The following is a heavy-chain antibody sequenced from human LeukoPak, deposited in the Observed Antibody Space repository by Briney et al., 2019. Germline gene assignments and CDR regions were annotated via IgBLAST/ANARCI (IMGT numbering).Heavy chain of an antibody. D-gene: IGHD3-3*01. CDR1: GGTFSSYA. J-gene: IGHJ5*02. Sequence: SVKVSCKASGGTFSSYAISWVRQAPGQGLEWMGGIIPIFGTANYAQKFQGRVTITADESTSTAYMELSSLRSEDTAVYYCAREGYDFWSGCPGSTNNWFDPWGQGTLVTVSS. CDR2: IIPIFGTA. CDR3: AREGYDFWSGCPGSTNNWFDP. V-gene: IGHV1-69*13.